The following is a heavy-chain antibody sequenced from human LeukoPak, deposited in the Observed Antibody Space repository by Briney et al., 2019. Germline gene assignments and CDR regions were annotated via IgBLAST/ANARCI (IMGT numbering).Heavy chain of an antibody. Sequence: ASVKVSCKASGYTFTGYYMHWVRQAPGQGLEWMGWINPNSDGTNYAQKFQGRVTMTRDTSISTAYMELSRLRSDDTAVYYCARDKCSGGSCLDYWGQGTLVTVSS. J-gene: IGHJ4*02. V-gene: IGHV1-2*02. CDR2: INPNSDGT. D-gene: IGHD2-15*01. CDR3: ARDKCSGGSCLDY. CDR1: GYTFTGYY.